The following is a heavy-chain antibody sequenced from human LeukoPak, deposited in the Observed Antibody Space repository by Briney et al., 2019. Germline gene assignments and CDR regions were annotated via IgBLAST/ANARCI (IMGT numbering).Heavy chain of an antibody. J-gene: IGHJ4*02. CDR3: ARDLSAAFDF. CDR1: GFTFSRHW. D-gene: IGHD6-19*01. CDR2: INSDASDT. Sequence: PGGSLRLSCAASGFTFSRHWMHWVRQAPGKGLVWISRINSDASDTNYADFVKGRFTISRDDSKNTLFLDMSNLRVEDTALYYCARDLSAAFDFWGQGVLVTVSS. V-gene: IGHV3-74*01.